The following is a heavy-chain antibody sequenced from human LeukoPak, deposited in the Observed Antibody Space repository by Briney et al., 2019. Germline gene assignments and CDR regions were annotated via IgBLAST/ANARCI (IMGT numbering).Heavy chain of an antibody. J-gene: IGHJ3*02. D-gene: IGHD2/OR15-2a*01. V-gene: IGHV4-30-4*08. CDR2: IYYSGST. CDR3: ARENDGSDAFDI. Sequence: SETLSLTCTVSGGSISSGDYYWSWIRQPPGKGLEWIGYIYYSGSTYYNPSLKSRVTISVDASKNQFSLKLSSVTAADTAVYYCARENDGSDAFDIWGQGTMVTVSS. CDR1: GGSISSGDYY.